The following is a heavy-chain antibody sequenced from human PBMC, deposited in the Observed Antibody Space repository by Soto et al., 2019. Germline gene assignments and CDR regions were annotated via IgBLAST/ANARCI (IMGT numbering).Heavy chain of an antibody. Sequence: GGSLRLSCAASGFTFSSYAMIWVRQAPGKGLEWVAVISGNGASTYYADSVRGRFTISRDNSKNTLYLQMNSLRGEDTAVYYCERDPGGLEVWGQGTTVTVSS. CDR2: ISGNGAST. CDR1: GFTFSSYA. CDR3: ERDPGGLEV. V-gene: IGHV3-23*01. J-gene: IGHJ6*02.